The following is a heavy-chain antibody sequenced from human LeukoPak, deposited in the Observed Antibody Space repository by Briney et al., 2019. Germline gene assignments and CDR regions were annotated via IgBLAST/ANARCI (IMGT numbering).Heavy chain of an antibody. CDR3: AGHHPRNTVDF. CDR1: GGSISSGGYY. V-gene: IGHV4-61*08. CDR2: ISDIGSI. D-gene: IGHD2/OR15-2a*01. J-gene: IGHJ4*02. Sequence: SETLSLTCAVSGGSISSGGYYWSWIRQPPGKGLEWIAYISDIGSINYNPSLKSRVTISLDTSKNQFSLKLSSVTAADTAVYYCAGHHPRNTVDFWGQGTLVTVSS.